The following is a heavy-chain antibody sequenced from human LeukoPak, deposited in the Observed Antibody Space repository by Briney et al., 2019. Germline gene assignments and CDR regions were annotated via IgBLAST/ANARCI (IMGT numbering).Heavy chain of an antibody. D-gene: IGHD2-8*01. CDR3: ARLPVYAATFDY. CDR1: GYSISSGYY. CDR2: IYHSGST. J-gene: IGHJ4*02. V-gene: IGHV4-38-2*01. Sequence: SETLSLTCAVSGYSISSGYYWGWIRQPPGKGLEGIGSIYHSGSTYYNPSLKSRVTISVDTSKNQFSLKLSSVTAADTAVYYCARLPVYAATFDYWGQGTLVTVSS.